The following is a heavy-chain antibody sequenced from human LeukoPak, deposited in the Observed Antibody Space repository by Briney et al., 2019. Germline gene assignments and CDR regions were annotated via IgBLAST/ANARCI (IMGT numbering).Heavy chain of an antibody. V-gene: IGHV4-34*01. CDR3: ARDPPYYDFWSGPLRGAFDI. Sequence: TETLSLTCAVYGGSFRGYYWSWIRQPPGKGLEWIGEINHSGSTHYNPSLKSRVTISGDTPKNQFSLKLISVPAADTPVYYCARDPPYYDFWSGPLRGAFDIWGQGAMVTVSS. CDR1: GGSFRGYY. D-gene: IGHD3-3*01. CDR2: INHSGST. J-gene: IGHJ3*02.